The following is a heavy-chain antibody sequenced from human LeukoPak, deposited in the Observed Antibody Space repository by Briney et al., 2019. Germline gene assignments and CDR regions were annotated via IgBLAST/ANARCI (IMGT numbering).Heavy chain of an antibody. D-gene: IGHD3-10*01. CDR3: ARGALYGSGSYSPGPASPPRGRYFDY. CDR1: GGSFSGYY. Sequence: SETLSLTCAVYGGSFSGYYWSWIRQPPGKGLEWIGEINHSGSTNYNPSLKSRVTISVDTSKNQFSLKLSSVTAADTAVYYCARGALYGSGSYSPGPASPPRGRYFDYWGQGTLVTVS. J-gene: IGHJ4*02. CDR2: INHSGST. V-gene: IGHV4-34*01.